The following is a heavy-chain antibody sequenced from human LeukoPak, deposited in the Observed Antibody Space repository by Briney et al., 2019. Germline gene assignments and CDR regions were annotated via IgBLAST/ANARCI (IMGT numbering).Heavy chain of an antibody. J-gene: IGHJ4*02. D-gene: IGHD3-3*01. CDR3: ARHRTRDEFWSGYGSIDY. V-gene: IGHV4-34*01. CDR1: GGSFSGYY. Sequence: PSETLSLTCAVYGGSFSGYYWSWIRQPPGKGLEWIWEINHSGSTNYNPSLKSRVTISVDTSKNPFSLKLSSETAADTAVYYCARHRTRDEFWSGYGSIDYWGQGTLVTVSS. CDR2: INHSGST.